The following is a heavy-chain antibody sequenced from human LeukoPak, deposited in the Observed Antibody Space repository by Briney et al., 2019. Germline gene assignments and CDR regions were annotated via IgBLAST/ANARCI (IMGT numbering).Heavy chain of an antibody. CDR1: GGSISSYY. J-gene: IGHJ3*02. V-gene: IGHV4-59*01. CDR3: ARGSGWELSGMYDSDM. D-gene: IGHD1-26*01. CDR2: IFYSGSS. Sequence: PSETLSLTCTVSGGSISSYYWSWVRQPPGRGLEWVGYIFYSGSSNYNPSLKSRVTISVDTSRNQFCLKLSPVTAADTAVYYGARGSGWELSGMYDSDMCGQGTMVTVSS.